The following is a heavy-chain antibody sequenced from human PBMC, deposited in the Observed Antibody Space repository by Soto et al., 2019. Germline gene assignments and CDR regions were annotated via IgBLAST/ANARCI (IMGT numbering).Heavy chain of an antibody. D-gene: IGHD3-16*02. V-gene: IGHV3-30*04. CDR3: ARDRLRLGELSLLGYFDY. J-gene: IGHJ4*02. Sequence: GGSLRLSCAASGFTFSRHTLHWVRQAPGKGLEWVASISYDGSNKYYADSVKGRFTISRDNSKNTLYAQMDSLRAEDTAVYYCARDRLRLGELSLLGYFDYWGQGTLVTVS. CDR2: ISYDGSNK. CDR1: GFTFSRHT.